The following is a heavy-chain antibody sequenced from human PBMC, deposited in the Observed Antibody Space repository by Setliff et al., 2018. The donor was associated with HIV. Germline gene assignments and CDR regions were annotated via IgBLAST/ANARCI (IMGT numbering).Heavy chain of an antibody. CDR3: ARASLNYGGNSGWFDP. Sequence: ETLSLTCTVSGGSISSSSYYWGWIRQPPGKGLEWIGSIYHSGSTYYNPSLKSRVTISVDTSKNQFSLKLSSVTAADTAVYYCARASLNYGGNSGWFDPWGQGTLVTVSS. V-gene: IGHV4-39*07. CDR2: IYHSGST. D-gene: IGHD4-17*01. CDR1: GGSISSSSYY. J-gene: IGHJ5*02.